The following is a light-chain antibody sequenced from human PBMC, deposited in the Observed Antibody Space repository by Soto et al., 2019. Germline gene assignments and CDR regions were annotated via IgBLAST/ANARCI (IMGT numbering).Light chain of an antibody. CDR3: QQYNSWPQT. CDR2: GAS. CDR1: QSVDSK. Sequence: EIVMPQSTANLSVSHWDRSTLSCRASQSVDSKLAWYQQRPGQAPRLLIYGASTRATGVPARFSGSGSGTEFTLTISSLQSEDFAVYYCQQYNSWPQTFGQGTKVDI. J-gene: IGKJ1*01. V-gene: IGKV3-15*01.